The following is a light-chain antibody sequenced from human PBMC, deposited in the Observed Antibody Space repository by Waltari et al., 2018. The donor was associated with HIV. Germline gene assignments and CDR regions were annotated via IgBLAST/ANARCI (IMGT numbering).Light chain of an antibody. CDR1: ESVTTSH. CDR2: RIS. V-gene: IGKV3-20*01. Sequence: EIVLTQSPGTLSLSPGERGTLSCRASESVTTSHLAWYQQKPGQAPRLLIYRISNRATGIPDGFSGSGSGADFSLSISRLEPEDSAVYYCQQYGLSPITFGQGTRLEIK. CDR3: QQYGLSPIT. J-gene: IGKJ5*01.